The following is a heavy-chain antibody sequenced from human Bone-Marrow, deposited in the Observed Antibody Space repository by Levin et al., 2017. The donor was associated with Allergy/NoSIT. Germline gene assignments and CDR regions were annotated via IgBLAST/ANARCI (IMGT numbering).Heavy chain of an antibody. D-gene: IGHD3-16*01. CDR3: ARIWGTGYFDV. J-gene: IGHJ4*02. CDR1: GFNFISYS. V-gene: IGHV3-48*01. Sequence: GGSLRLSCTASGFNFISYSMNWVRQTPGKGLEWISYISTTVYTTYYADSVKGRFTTSRDNDKNSVFLQMTSLRVEDTGIYYCARIWGTGYFDVWGQGILVTVSS. CDR2: ISTTVYTT.